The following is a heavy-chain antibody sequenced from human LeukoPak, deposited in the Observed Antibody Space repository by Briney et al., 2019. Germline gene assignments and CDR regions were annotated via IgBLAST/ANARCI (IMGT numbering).Heavy chain of an antibody. CDR2: IYYTGSA. Sequence: MASETLSLTCTASGGSISTYYWSWIRQPPGKGLEWIGCIYYTGSANYNPSLKSRGTISVDTSKNQFSLKLSSVTAADTAVYYCARGSITVVPAFDIRGQGTMFTVSS. J-gene: IGHJ3*02. V-gene: IGHV4-59*12. CDR1: GGSISTYY. CDR3: ARGSITVVPAFDI. D-gene: IGHD4-23*01.